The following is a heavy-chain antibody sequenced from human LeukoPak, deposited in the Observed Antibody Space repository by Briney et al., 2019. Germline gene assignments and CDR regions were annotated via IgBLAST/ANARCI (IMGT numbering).Heavy chain of an antibody. Sequence: GGSLTLSCAASGFTFSAFAMAWVRQAPGKGLEWVSTISGSGGTTYSADSVTGRFTIPRDNSKNILYLQVNSLRAGDTAVYYCAKDYYYDSSCYYYGDAFDIWGQGTMVTVSS. J-gene: IGHJ3*02. CDR2: ISGSGGTT. CDR3: AKDYYYDSSCYYYGDAFDI. V-gene: IGHV3-23*01. D-gene: IGHD3-22*01. CDR1: GFTFSAFA.